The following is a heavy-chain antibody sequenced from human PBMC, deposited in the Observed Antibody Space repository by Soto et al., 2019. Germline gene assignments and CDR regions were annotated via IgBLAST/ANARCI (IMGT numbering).Heavy chain of an antibody. CDR3: MNRPRA. Sequence: EVQLVESGGGLVQHGGSLSLSCVASGFTVGNNYMSWVRQAPGKGLEWVSLIYSVGTTHYADSVRGRFTISRDSSKNTLYLEMKSLRREDTAIYYCMNRPRAWGQGTLVTVSS. CDR1: GFTVGNNY. J-gene: IGHJ5*02. CDR2: IYSVGTT. D-gene: IGHD6-6*01. V-gene: IGHV3-66*01.